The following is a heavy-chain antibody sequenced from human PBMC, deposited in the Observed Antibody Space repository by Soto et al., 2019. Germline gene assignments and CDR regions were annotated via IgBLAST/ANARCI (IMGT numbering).Heavy chain of an antibody. CDR2: INHSGST. CDR3: ARAGRYSSGWYFDY. V-gene: IGHV4-34*01. Sequence: SETLSLTCAVYGGSFSGYYWSWIRQPPGKGLEWIGEINHSGSTNYNPSLKSRVTISGDTSKNQFSLKLSSVTAADTAVYYCARAGRYSSGWYFDYWGQGTLVTVSS. CDR1: GGSFSGYY. J-gene: IGHJ4*02. D-gene: IGHD6-19*01.